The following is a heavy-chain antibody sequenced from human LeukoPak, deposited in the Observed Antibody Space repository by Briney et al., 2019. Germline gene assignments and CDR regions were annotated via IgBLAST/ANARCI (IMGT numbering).Heavy chain of an antibody. J-gene: IGHJ4*02. Sequence: GGSLRLSCAASGFTFSSYAMHWVRQAPGKGLEWVAVISYDGSNKYYADSVKGRFTISRDNSKNTLYLQMNSLRAEDTAVYYCAKGGYDYALSACHLDYWGQGTLVTVSS. CDR2: ISYDGSNK. CDR1: GFTFSSYA. D-gene: IGHD3-16*01. V-gene: IGHV3-30*04. CDR3: AKGGYDYALSACHLDY.